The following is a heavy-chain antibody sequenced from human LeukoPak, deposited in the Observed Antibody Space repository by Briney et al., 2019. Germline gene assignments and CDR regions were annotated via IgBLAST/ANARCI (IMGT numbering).Heavy chain of an antibody. D-gene: IGHD3-16*01. CDR3: AKDGGPFDI. V-gene: IGHV3-30-3*01. CDR2: ISYDGSNK. CDR1: GFTFSSYA. Sequence: GGSLRLSCAASGFTFSSYAMHWVRQAPGKGLEWVAVISYDGSNKYYADSVKGRFTISRDNSKNTLNLQMNSLRAEDTAVYYCAKDGGPFDIRGQGTMVTVSS. J-gene: IGHJ3*02.